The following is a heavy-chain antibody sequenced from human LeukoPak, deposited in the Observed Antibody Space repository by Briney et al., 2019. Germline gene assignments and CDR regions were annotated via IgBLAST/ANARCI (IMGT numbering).Heavy chain of an antibody. CDR2: IIPIFGTA. Sequence: ASVKASCKASGGTFSSYAISWERQAPGQGLEWMGGIIPIFGTANYAQKFQGRVTITADKSTSTAYMELSSLRSEDTAVYYCARGGIAAARSNAFDIWGQGTMVTVSS. J-gene: IGHJ3*02. CDR3: ARGGIAAARSNAFDI. D-gene: IGHD6-13*01. CDR1: GGTFSSYA. V-gene: IGHV1-69*06.